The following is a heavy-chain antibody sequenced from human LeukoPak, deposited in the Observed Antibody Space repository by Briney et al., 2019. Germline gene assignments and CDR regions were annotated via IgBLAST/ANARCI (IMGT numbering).Heavy chain of an antibody. Sequence: GASVKVSCKASGYTFTNYAMNWVRQPPGQGLEWMGWIHPSTGNPTYAQDFTGRFVFSLDTSVSTTYLQISSLKAEDTAVYYWARAYQRLGELSLPDYWGQGTLVTVSS. CDR3: ARAYQRLGELSLPDY. CDR2: IHPSTGNP. D-gene: IGHD3-16*02. V-gene: IGHV7-4-1*02. J-gene: IGHJ4*02. CDR1: GYTFTNYA.